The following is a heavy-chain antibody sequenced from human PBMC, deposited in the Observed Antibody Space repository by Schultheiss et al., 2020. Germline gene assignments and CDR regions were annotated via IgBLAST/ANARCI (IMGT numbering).Heavy chain of an antibody. D-gene: IGHD6-13*01. J-gene: IGHJ6*02. CDR3: ARDWPYSSSWYGVYGMDV. CDR1: GGSISSSSYY. V-gene: IGHV4-39*07. Sequence: SETLSLTCTVSGGSISSSSYYWGWIRQTPEKGLEWIASIHSTDSIYYNPSLKSRATIYLDTSKNQFSLRLSSVTAADTAVYYCARDWPYSSSWYGVYGMDVWGQGTTVTVSS. CDR2: IHSTDSI.